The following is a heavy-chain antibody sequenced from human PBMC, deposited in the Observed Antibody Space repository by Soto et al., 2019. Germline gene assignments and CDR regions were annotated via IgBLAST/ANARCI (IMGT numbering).Heavy chain of an antibody. J-gene: IGHJ4*02. CDR3: ARVSRYYDSSGYPLDY. V-gene: IGHV4-30-2*01. CDR2: IYHSGST. Sequence: PSETLSLTCAVSGGSISSGGYSWRWIRQPPGKGLEWIGYIYHSGSTYYNPSLKSRVTISVDRSKNQFSLKLSSVTAADTAVYYCARVSRYYDSSGYPLDYWGQGTLVTVSS. D-gene: IGHD3-22*01. CDR1: GGSISSGGYS.